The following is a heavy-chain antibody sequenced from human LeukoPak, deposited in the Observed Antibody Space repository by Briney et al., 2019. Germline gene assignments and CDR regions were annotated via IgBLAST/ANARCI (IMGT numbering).Heavy chain of an antibody. V-gene: IGHV3-48*02. D-gene: IGHD6-13*01. J-gene: IGHJ4*02. CDR3: ARGVAAVGRLVDY. CDR2: ISSSSSTI. Sequence: GGSLRLSCAASGFTFSSYNMNWVRQAPGKGLEWVSYISSSSSTIYYADSVKGRFTISRDNAKNSLYLQMNSLRDEDTAVYYCARGVAAVGRLVDYWGQGTLVTVSS. CDR1: GFTFSSYN.